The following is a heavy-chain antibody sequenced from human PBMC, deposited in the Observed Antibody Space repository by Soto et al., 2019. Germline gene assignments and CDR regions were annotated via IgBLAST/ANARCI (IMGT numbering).Heavy chain of an antibody. CDR2: IYHSGRP. CDR1: GGSISSGGYS. J-gene: IGHJ4*02. CDR3: ARDQNGSGNYYTRYFDY. D-gene: IGHD3-10*01. V-gene: IGHV4-30-2*01. Sequence: SETLSLTCAVSGGSISSGGYSWSWIRQPPEKGLEWIGYIYHSGRPYYNPSLKSRVTISVDRSKNQSSLKLSSVTAAGTAVYFCARDQNGSGNYYTRYFDYWGQGTLVTVSS.